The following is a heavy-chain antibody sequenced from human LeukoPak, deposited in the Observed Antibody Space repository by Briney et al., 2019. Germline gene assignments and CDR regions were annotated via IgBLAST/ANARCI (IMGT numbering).Heavy chain of an antibody. Sequence: PGGSLRLSCAASGFTFSYFAMTWVRQAPGKGLEWVSTMSSTDGTTFYADSVKGRFTISRDNSKNILYLQMNNLGAEDTAVYHCAIRGVRGSYYFDHWGQGTLVTVSS. CDR3: AIRGVRGSYYFDH. D-gene: IGHD3-10*01. CDR1: GFTFSYFA. CDR2: MSSTDGTT. V-gene: IGHV3-23*01. J-gene: IGHJ4*02.